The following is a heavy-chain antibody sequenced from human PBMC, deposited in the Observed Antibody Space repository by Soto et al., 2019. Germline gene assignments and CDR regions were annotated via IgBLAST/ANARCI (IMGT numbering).Heavy chain of an antibody. Sequence: QVQLVQSGAEVKKPGASVKVSCKTSGYTFTSYDINWVRPAAGQGLEWMGWMNPNNGNTGYAQKFQGRVTMTRDTSISTAYLELRSLSSEDTALYYCAKNPAKTGDVEFWGQGSLFSVSS. V-gene: IGHV1-8*01. CDR1: GYTFTSYD. J-gene: IGHJ4*02. CDR3: AKNPAKTGDVEF. D-gene: IGHD7-27*01. CDR2: MNPNNGNT.